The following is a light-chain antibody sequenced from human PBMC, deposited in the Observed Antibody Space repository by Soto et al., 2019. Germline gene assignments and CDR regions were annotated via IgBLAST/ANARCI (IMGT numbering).Light chain of an antibody. CDR3: QQYNSYPFT. CDR1: QGVRTD. J-gene: IGKJ3*01. Sequence: DIQMTQSPSSLSASVGDRVTITCRAGQGVRTDLAWYQQKPGKAPKSLISAASDLQSGVPSRFSGSGSETDFTLTITNLQPEDFATYYCQQYNSYPFTCGPGTKVDI. V-gene: IGKV1-16*01. CDR2: AAS.